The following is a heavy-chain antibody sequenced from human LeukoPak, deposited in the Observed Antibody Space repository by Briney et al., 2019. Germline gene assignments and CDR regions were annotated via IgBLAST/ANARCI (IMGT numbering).Heavy chain of an antibody. V-gene: IGHV1-2*02. CDR2: INPNSGGT. CDR3: ARERDSSGWYGMDV. Sequence: ASVKVSCKASGYTFTGYYMHWVRQAPGQGLEWMGWINPNSGGTNYAQKFQGRVTMTRDTSISTAYMELSRLRSDDTAVYYCARERDSSGWYGMDVWGQGTTVTVSS. CDR1: GYTFTGYY. J-gene: IGHJ6*02. D-gene: IGHD6-19*01.